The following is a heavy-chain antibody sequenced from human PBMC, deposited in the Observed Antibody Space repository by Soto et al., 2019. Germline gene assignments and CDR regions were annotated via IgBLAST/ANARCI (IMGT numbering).Heavy chain of an antibody. CDR2: IIPIFGTA. J-gene: IGHJ5*02. Sequence: QVQLVQSGAEVKKPGSSVKVSCKASGGTFSSYAISWVRQAPGQGLEWMGGIIPIFGTANYAQKFQGRVTITADKSTSTAYMELSSLISEDTAVYYCARVRCSSTSCPRGWFDPWGQGTLVTVSS. CDR3: ARVRCSSTSCPRGWFDP. D-gene: IGHD2-2*01. V-gene: IGHV1-69*06. CDR1: GGTFSSYA.